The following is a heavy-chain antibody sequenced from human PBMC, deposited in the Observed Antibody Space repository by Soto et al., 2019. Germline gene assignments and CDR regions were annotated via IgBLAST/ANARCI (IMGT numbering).Heavy chain of an antibody. Sequence: GGSLRPSCAASGFTFSSYAMHWVRQAPGKGLEWVAVISYDGSNKYYADSVKGRFTISRDNSKNTLYLQMNSLRAEDTAVYYCARVVCGGDCYYYYYYGMDVWGQGTTVTVSS. CDR1: GFTFSSYA. D-gene: IGHD2-21*02. V-gene: IGHV3-30*04. CDR2: ISYDGSNK. J-gene: IGHJ6*02. CDR3: ARVVCGGDCYYYYYYGMDV.